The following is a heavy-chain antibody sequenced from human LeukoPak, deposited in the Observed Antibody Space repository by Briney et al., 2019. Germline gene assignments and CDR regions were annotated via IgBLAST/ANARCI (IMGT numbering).Heavy chain of an antibody. CDR1: GGSISSSNW. Sequence: PSETLSLTCAVSGGSISSSNWWSWVRQPPGKGLEWIGEIYHSGSTNYNPSLKSRVTISVDKSKNQFSLKLSSVTAADTAVYYCARAATARIGGQGPHAFDIWGQGTMVTASS. V-gene: IGHV4-4*02. CDR2: IYHSGST. D-gene: IGHD2-21*02. CDR3: ARAATARIGGQGPHAFDI. J-gene: IGHJ3*02.